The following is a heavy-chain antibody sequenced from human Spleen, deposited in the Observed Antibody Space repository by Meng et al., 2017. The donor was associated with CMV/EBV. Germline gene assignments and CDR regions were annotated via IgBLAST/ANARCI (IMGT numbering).Heavy chain of an antibody. V-gene: IGHV4-59*01. J-gene: IGHJ4*02. CDR3: ARDRGSSWYDY. CDR2: IYYSGST. D-gene: IGHD6-13*01. Sequence: LRLSCTVSGGSISSYYWSWIRQPPGKGLEWIGYIYYSGSTNYNPSLKSRVTISVDTSKNQFSLKLSSVTAADTAVYYCARDRGSSWYDYWGQGILVTVSS. CDR1: GGSISSYY.